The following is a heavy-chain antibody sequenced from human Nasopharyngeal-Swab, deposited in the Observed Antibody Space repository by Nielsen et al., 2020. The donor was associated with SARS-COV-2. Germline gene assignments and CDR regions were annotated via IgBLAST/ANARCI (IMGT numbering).Heavy chain of an antibody. J-gene: IGHJ6*02. D-gene: IGHD6-19*01. CDR3: AAEVRYSSGWWAYYYYGMDV. CDR2: IVVGSGNT. Sequence: SVKVSCKASGFTFTSSAMQWVRQARGQRLEWIGWIVVGSGNTNYAQKLQERVTITRDMSTSTAYMELSSLRSEDTAVYYCAAEVRYSSGWWAYYYYGMDVWGQGTTGTVSS. CDR1: GFTFTSSA. V-gene: IGHV1-58*02.